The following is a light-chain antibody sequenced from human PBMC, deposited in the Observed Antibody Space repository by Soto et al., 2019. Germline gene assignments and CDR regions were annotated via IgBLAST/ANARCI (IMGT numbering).Light chain of an antibody. V-gene: IGLV2-14*01. CDR1: SSDVGGYNY. J-gene: IGLJ1*01. CDR3: SSFISSPTLALCV. CDR2: GVS. Sequence: QSALTQPASVSGSPGQSITISCTGTSSDVGGYNYVSWYQQHPGKAPKLMIYGVSNRPSGVSNRFSGSKSGNTASLTISGLQTEDEADYYCSSFISSPTLALCVFGTGTKLTVL.